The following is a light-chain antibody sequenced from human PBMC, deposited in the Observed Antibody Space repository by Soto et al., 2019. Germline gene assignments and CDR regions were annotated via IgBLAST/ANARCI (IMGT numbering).Light chain of an antibody. J-gene: IGLJ7*01. CDR1: SSDVGGYNY. V-gene: IGLV2-8*01. CDR2: EVS. Sequence: QSALTQPPSASGSPGQSVTISCTGTSSDVGGYNYVSWYQQHPGKAPKLMIYEVSKRPSGVTDRFSGSKSGNTASLTVSGLQAEDEADYYCNSDAGSNNWVFGGETQLTVL. CDR3: NSDAGSNNWV.